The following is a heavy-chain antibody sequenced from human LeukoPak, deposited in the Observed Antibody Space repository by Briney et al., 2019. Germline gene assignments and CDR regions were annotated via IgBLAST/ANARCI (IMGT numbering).Heavy chain of an antibody. V-gene: IGHV4-38-2*01. Sequence: KPSETLSLTCAVSGDSITSGHYWGWIRQPPGKGLEWIGSIYHSGKTYYNPSLKSRVTISVDTSKNQFSLKLSSVTAADTAVYYCARVKGYSYGFSPRYFDYWGQGTLVTVSS. CDR3: ARVKGYSYGFSPRYFDY. CDR1: GDSITSGHY. D-gene: IGHD5-18*01. J-gene: IGHJ4*02. CDR2: IYHSGKT.